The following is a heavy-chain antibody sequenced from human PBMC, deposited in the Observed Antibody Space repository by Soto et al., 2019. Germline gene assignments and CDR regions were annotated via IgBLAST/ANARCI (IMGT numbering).Heavy chain of an antibody. CDR2: ISYDGSNK. CDR3: AKDYPLWRGYDFPPFYYYGMDV. J-gene: IGHJ6*02. Sequence: LSLTCAASGFTFSSYGMHWVRQAPGKGLEWVAVISYDGSNKYYADSVKGRFTISRDNSKNTLYLQMNSLRAEDTAVYYCAKDYPLWRGYDFPPFYYYGMDVWGQGTTVTVSS. CDR1: GFTFSSYG. D-gene: IGHD5-12*01. V-gene: IGHV3-30*18.